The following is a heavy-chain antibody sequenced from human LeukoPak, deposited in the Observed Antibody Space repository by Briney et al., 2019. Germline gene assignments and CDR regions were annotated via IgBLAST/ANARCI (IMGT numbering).Heavy chain of an antibody. CDR2: ISYDGSNK. J-gene: IGHJ4*02. D-gene: IGHD3-10*01. V-gene: IGHV3-30*03. Sequence: GGSLRLSCAASGFTFSSYGMSWVRQAPGKGLEWVAVISYDGSNKDYAYSGKGPFTISRDNFKNPLYLQMNSLRAEDTAVYYCASSIGFWGQGTLVTVSS. CDR3: ASSIGF. CDR1: GFTFSSYG.